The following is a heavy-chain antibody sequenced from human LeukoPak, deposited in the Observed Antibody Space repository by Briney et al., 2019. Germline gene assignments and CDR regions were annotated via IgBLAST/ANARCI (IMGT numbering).Heavy chain of an antibody. D-gene: IGHD6-19*01. CDR1: GFIVSSKY. CDR3: AGSLLSSGWYNAFEF. CDR2: IYSGGST. J-gene: IGHJ3*01. V-gene: IGHV3-53*04. Sequence: GGSLKLSCSASGFIVSSKYMSWVRQAPGKGLEWVSVIYSGGSTYYADSVKGRFTISRQNSKNTLYLQMSSLRPEDTAVYYCAGSLLSSGWYNAFEFWGQGTMVTVSS.